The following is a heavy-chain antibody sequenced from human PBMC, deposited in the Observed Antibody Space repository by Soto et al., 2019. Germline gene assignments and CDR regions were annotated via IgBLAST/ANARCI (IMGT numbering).Heavy chain of an antibody. V-gene: IGHV1-69*01. J-gene: IGHJ4*02. CDR3: ASERVAEMATGGYFDN. D-gene: IGHD5-12*01. CDR1: GGTFSDLA. CDR2: IIPLFGTP. Sequence: QVHLVQSGAGVKKPGSSVKVSCKTSGGTFSDLAFSWVRQAPRQGLEWVGGIIPLFGTPNYAREFQGRVSISADESSNTVYMELRSLRSEDTAVYYCASERVAEMATGGYFDNSGQGTLVTVSS.